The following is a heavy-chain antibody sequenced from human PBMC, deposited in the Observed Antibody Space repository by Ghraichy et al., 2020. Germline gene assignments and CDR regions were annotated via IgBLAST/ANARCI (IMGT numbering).Heavy chain of an antibody. CDR2: IYYSGST. V-gene: IGHV4-59*01. D-gene: IGHD6-19*01. Sequence: SETLSLTCTVSGGSISSYYWSWIRQPPGKGLEWIGYIYYSGSTNYNPSLKSRVTISVDTSKNQFSLKLTSVTAADTAVYYCARGASSGWYNYWGQGTLVTVSS. CDR1: GGSISSYY. J-gene: IGHJ4*02. CDR3: ARGASSGWYNY.